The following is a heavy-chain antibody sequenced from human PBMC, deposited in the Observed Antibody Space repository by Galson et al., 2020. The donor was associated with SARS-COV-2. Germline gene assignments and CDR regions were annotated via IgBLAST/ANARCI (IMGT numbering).Heavy chain of an antibody. CDR1: GGSISSSSYY. CDR3: ARGFRYCSSTSCYFGIAAAGTDFDY. Sequence: SESLSFTCTVSGGSISSSSYYLGWCRQPPGMGLEWIGSIFYSGSTYYNPYLKSRVTISVDTSKNQFSLKLSSVTAADTAVYYCARGFRYCSSTSCYFGIAAAGTDFDYWGQGTLVTVSS. J-gene: IGHJ4*02. V-gene: IGHV4-39*01. CDR2: IFYSGST. D-gene: IGHD2-2*01.